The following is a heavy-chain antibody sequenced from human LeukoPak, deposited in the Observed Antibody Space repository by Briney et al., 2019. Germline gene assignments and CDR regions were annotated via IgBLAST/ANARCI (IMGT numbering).Heavy chain of an antibody. D-gene: IGHD5-24*01. Sequence: SVTVSCKASGGTFSSYAISWVRQAPGQGLGWMGGIIPIFGTANYAQKFQGRVTITADESTSTAYMELSSLRSEDTAVYYCARDGYSEMAAFDYWGQGTLVTVSS. V-gene: IGHV1-69*01. CDR3: ARDGYSEMAAFDY. J-gene: IGHJ4*02. CDR2: IIPIFGTA. CDR1: GGTFSSYA.